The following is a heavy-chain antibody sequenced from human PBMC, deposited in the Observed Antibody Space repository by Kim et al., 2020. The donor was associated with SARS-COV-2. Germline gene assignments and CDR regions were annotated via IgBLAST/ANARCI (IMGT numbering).Heavy chain of an antibody. CDR3: ARGGYSYGSHYYGLDV. V-gene: IGHV3-53*01. CDR1: DFTVSRNY. J-gene: IGHJ6*02. CDR2: ISGGDNT. Sequence: GGSLRLSCAASDFTVSRNYMTWVRQAPGKGLEGFSVISGGDNTYYADSVKGRFTISRDNSKNTLYLQMNSLRAEDTAVYYCARGGYSYGSHYYGLDVWGQGTTVTVSS. D-gene: IGHD5-18*01.